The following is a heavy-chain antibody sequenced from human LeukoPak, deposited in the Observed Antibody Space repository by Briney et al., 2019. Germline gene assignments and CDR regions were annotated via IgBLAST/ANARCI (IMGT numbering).Heavy chain of an antibody. Sequence: TLSLTCTVSGGSISSSSYYWSWIRQPAGKGLEWIGRIYTSGSTNYNPSLKSRVTISVDTSKNQFSLKLSSVTAADTAVYYCARERLWGIAVVSLGEWGQGTLVTVSS. CDR1: GGSISSSSYY. CDR3: ARERLWGIAVVSLGE. V-gene: IGHV4-61*02. D-gene: IGHD6-19*01. J-gene: IGHJ4*02. CDR2: IYTSGST.